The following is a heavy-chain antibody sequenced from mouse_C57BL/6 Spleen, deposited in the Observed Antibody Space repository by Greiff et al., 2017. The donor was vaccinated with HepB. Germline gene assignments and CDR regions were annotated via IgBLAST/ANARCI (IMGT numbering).Heavy chain of an antibody. CDR3: ARGGLRAYYLDY. Sequence: VQLQQSGPGLVQPSQSLSITCTVSGFSLTSYGVHWVRQSPGKGLEWLGVIWSGGSKDYNAAFISRLSISKDNSKSQVFFKMNSLQADDTSIYYCARGGLRAYYLDYWCQGTTLTVSS. CDR1: GFSLTSYG. V-gene: IGHV2-2*01. J-gene: IGHJ2*01. CDR2: IWSGGSK. D-gene: IGHD2-4*01.